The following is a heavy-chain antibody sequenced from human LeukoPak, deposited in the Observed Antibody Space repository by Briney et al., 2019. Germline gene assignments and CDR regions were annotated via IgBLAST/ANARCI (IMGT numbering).Heavy chain of an antibody. J-gene: IGHJ4*02. D-gene: IGHD1-26*01. CDR3: ASMGGTEDY. CDR1: GGSIRTYY. V-gene: IGHV4-59*13. CDR2: DYYSGTSNSGAT. Sequence: PSETLSLTCTVSGGSIRTYYWSWIRQPPGKGLVCIGCDYYSGTSNSGATNYNPSLESRVSFQVDTSRNQVYLRLTSVSAADTAVYYCASMGGTEDYGGPGTLVTVSS.